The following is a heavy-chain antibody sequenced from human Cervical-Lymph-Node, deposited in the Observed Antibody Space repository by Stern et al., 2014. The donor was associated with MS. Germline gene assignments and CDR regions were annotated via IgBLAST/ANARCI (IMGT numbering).Heavy chain of an antibody. CDR2: IIPFFGTA. CDR3: ATRDMATVTNYYYGMDV. Sequence: VQLVQSGAEVRKPGSSGKVSCKGSGFTFSSYAISWVRQAPGQGLEWMGGIIPFFGTANYVQRFLGRVTITADESTTTAYMELSSLRSEDTAVYYCATRDMATVTNYYYGMDVWGQGTTVIVSS. D-gene: IGHD5-24*01. V-gene: IGHV1-69*01. CDR1: GFTFSSYA. J-gene: IGHJ6*02.